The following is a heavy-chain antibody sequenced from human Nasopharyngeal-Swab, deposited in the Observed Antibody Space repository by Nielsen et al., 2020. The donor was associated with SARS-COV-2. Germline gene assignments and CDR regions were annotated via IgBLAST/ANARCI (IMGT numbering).Heavy chain of an antibody. CDR2: ISSSSSYI. D-gene: IGHD3-22*01. J-gene: IGHJ4*02. V-gene: IGHV3-21*01. Sequence: GGSLRLSCAASGFTFSSYSMNWVRRAPGKGLEWVSSISSSSSYIYYADSVKGRFTISRDNAKNSLYLQMNSLRAEDTAVYYCTRYYYDSSGYYTKDYWGQGTLVTVSS. CDR3: TRYYYDSSGYYTKDY. CDR1: GFTFSSYS.